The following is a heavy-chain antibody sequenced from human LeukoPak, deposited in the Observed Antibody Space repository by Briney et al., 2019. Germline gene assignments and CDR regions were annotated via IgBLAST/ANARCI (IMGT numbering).Heavy chain of an antibody. J-gene: IGHJ5*02. CDR1: GYTFTGYY. Sequence: ASVKVSCKASGYTFTGYYMHWVRQAPGQGHEWMGWINPNTGGTNFAQKFQGGVTMTRDTSISTASMELSRLTFGDTAVYYCAREFPSSSNWYAKWFDPWGQGTLVTVSS. CDR2: INPNTGGT. CDR3: AREFPSSSNWYAKWFDP. V-gene: IGHV1-2*02. D-gene: IGHD6-13*01.